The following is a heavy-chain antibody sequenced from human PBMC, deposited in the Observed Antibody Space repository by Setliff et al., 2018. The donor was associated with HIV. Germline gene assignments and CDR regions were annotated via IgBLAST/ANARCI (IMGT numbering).Heavy chain of an antibody. CDR2: IKQDGTEN. Sequence: HPGGSLRLSCAASGFTISHHWMTWVRQAPGKGLEWVANIKQDGTENYYVDSVKGRFTISRDNAKNSLYLQMNSLRAEDTAMYYCARVPPGRGGYSIFDSWGQGTLVTVSS. CDR3: ARVPPGRGGYSIFDS. J-gene: IGHJ4*02. CDR1: GFTISHHW. V-gene: IGHV3-7*03. D-gene: IGHD2-21*01.